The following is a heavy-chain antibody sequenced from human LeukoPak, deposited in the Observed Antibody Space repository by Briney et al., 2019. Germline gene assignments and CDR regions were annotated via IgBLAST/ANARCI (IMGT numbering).Heavy chain of an antibody. J-gene: IGHJ2*01. D-gene: IGHD5-24*01. V-gene: IGHV3-9*01. CDR1: GFNFDDYA. CDR3: TRRAARWQFDL. Sequence: GGSLRLYCAVSGFNFDDYAMHWVRQAPGRGLEWVSGINWKTGNGIYADSVKGRFTISRDNAKNSLYLQMSSLRAEDTALYYCTRRAARWQFDLWGRGTLLTVSS. CDR2: INWKTGNG.